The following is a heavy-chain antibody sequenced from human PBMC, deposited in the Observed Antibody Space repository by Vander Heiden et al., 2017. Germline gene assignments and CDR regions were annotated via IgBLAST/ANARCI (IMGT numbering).Heavy chain of an antibody. J-gene: IGHJ4*02. Sequence: EVQLLESWGGLVQPGGSMRLSCAASGFTFSSYAMSWVRQAPGKGLEWVSAIRGSGGSTYYADSVKGRFTISRDNSKNTLYLQMNSLRAEDTAVYYCAKTRSWWNDKGPDYWGQGTLVNVSS. CDR2: IRGSGGST. CDR1: GFTFSSYA. D-gene: IGHD1-1*01. V-gene: IGHV3-23*01. CDR3: AKTRSWWNDKGPDY.